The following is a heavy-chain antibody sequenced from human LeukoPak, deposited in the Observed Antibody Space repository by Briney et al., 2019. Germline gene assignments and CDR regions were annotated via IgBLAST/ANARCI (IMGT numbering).Heavy chain of an antibody. D-gene: IGHD2-8*01. V-gene: IGHV4-61*02. CDR1: GDSISSGSYY. CDR3: ARGPWLTVYAIRRQDAFDI. J-gene: IGHJ3*02. CDR2: LHTSRST. Sequence: SQTLSLTCTVSGDSISSGSYYWSWIRQPAGKGLEWIGRLHTSRSTNYNSSLKSRVTISIDTSKNQFSLKLSSVTASDTAVYYCARGPWLTVYAIRRQDAFDIWGQGTMVTVSS.